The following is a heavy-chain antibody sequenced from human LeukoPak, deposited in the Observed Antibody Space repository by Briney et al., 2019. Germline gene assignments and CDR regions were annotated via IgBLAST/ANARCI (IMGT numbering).Heavy chain of an antibody. D-gene: IGHD2-21*01. J-gene: IGHJ6*03. CDR1: GGSISIYY. CDR2: IYYSGST. V-gene: IGHV4-59*01. Sequence: KTSETLSLTCTLSGGSISIYYWSWIRQPPGKGLEWIGYIYYSGSTKYNTPLKSRVTISVDTSKNQFSLKLSSVTAADTAVYYCARGLWSTHYYYYYMDVWGKGTTVTVSS. CDR3: ARGLWSTHYYYYYMDV.